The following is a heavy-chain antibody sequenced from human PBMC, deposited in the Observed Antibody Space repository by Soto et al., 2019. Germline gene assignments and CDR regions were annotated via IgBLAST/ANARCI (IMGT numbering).Heavy chain of an antibody. V-gene: IGHV3-49*05. J-gene: IGHJ5*01. Sequence: QVVESGGGLVKPGQSLRLSCAGSGFTFGDYAVAWFRQTSGKGLECIGFIRSERYSWTADYAASVKGRFFISRDDYRGVADLQMVSLRSGDKGVYHCSIIPRTGRGGPFDSWGQGTMVTVSS. CDR1: GFTFGDYA. CDR3: SIIPRTGRGGPFDS. D-gene: IGHD2-8*02. CDR2: IRSERYSWTA.